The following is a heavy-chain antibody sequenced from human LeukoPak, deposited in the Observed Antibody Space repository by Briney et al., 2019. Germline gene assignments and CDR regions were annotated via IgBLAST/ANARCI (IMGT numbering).Heavy chain of an antibody. V-gene: IGHV4-31*03. CDR2: IYYSGST. D-gene: IGHD3-22*01. Sequence: PSQTLSLTCTVSGGSISSGGYYWSWIRQHPGKGLEWIGYIYYSGSTYYNPSLKSRVTISVDTSKNQFSLKLSSVTAADTAVYYCARIKYYYDSSGYRYYFDYWGQGTLVTVSS. J-gene: IGHJ4*02. CDR1: GGSISSGGYY. CDR3: ARIKYYYDSSGYRYYFDY.